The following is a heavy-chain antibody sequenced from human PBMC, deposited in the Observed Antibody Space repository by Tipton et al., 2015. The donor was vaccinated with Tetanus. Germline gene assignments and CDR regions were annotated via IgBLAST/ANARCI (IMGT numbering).Heavy chain of an antibody. J-gene: IGHJ5*02. CDR3: ARDPGIASAGLWFDP. CDR2: IYHSGST. CDR1: GGSITSDNHY. Sequence: TLSLTCAVSGGSITSDNHYWSWIRQPPGKGLEWIGFIYHSGSTYYNASLNSRLDISLDTSKNQFSLRLTSVTVADTAFYYCARDPGIASAGLWFDPWGPGILVTVSS. V-gene: IGHV4-31*11. D-gene: IGHD6-13*01.